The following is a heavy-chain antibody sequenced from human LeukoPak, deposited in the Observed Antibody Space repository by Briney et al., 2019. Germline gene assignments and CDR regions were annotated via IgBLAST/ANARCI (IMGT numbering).Heavy chain of an antibody. V-gene: IGHV4-61*08. CDR3: ARDQRYGDYVLDYYYYYGMDV. D-gene: IGHD4-17*01. CDR1: GGSISSGGYY. Sequence: SETLSLTCTVSGGSISSGGYYWSWIRQHPGKGLEWIGYIYYSGSTNYNPSLKSRVTISVDTSKNQFSLKLSSVTAADTAVYYCARDQRYGDYVLDYYYYYGMDVWGQGTTVTVSS. J-gene: IGHJ6*02. CDR2: IYYSGST.